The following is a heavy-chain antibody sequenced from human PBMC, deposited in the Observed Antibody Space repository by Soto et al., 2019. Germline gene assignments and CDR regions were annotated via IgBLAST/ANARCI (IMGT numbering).Heavy chain of an antibody. CDR1: GFTFSSYW. CDR3: ARDKVAVAGTSGLFDY. V-gene: IGHV3-7*01. D-gene: IGHD6-19*01. CDR2: IKQDGSEK. Sequence: VGSLRLSCAASGFTFSSYWMSWVRQAPGRGLEWVANIKQDGSEKYYVDSVKGRFTISRDNAKNSLYLQMNSLRAEDTAVYYCARDKVAVAGTSGLFDYWGQGTLVTVSS. J-gene: IGHJ4*02.